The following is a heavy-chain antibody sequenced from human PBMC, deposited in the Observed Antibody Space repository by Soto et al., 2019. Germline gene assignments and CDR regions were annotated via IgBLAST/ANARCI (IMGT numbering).Heavy chain of an antibody. CDR2: ISQDGSHK. Sequence: XGSLRLSFAASGFTFRTYTMHWVRQAPGKGLEWVAIISQDGSHKFYADSVKGRFTISRDNSKNTLYFQMNSLRPEDTAVYYCEKILATNWWWFDPCGQGTLVTVSS. D-gene: IGHD5-12*01. CDR3: EKILATNWWWFDP. V-gene: IGHV3-30-3*02. CDR1: GFTFRTYT. J-gene: IGHJ5*01.